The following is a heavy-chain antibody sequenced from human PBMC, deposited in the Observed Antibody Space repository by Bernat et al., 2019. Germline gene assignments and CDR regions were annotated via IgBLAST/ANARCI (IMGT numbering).Heavy chain of an antibody. CDR3: ARRYCDGGSCYSPIDY. V-gene: IGHV3-7*01. J-gene: IGHJ4*02. CDR1: GFTFSTYW. Sequence: EVQLLESGGGLVQPGGSLRLSCAASGFTFSTYWINWVRQAPGKGLEWVANIKQDGSEKYYVDSVKGRLTISRDNAKNSLYLQMNSLRAEDTAVYYCARRYCDGGSCYSPIDYWGQGTLVTVSS. CDR2: IKQDGSEK. D-gene: IGHD2-15*01.